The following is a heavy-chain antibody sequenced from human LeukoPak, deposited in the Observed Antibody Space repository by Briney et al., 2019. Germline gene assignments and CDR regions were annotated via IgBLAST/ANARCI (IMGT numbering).Heavy chain of an antibody. CDR2: INEYGTT. V-gene: IGHV3-74*01. D-gene: IGHD3-16*01. Sequence: GGSLRLSCAASGFTFSNAWMYWIRQAPGKGLVWISNINEYGTTAYADSVKGRFTISRDNAKNTLYLQMNSLRAEDTAVYFCARVRGGNWGHGTLVTVSS. CDR1: GFTFSNAW. J-gene: IGHJ4*01. CDR3: ARVRGGN.